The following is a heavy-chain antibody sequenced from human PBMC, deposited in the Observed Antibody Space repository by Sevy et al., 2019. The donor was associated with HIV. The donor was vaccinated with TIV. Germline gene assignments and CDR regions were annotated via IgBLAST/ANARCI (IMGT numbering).Heavy chain of an antibody. Sequence: GGSLRLSCAASGFIFTRYWMSWVRQAPEKGLEWVANIKEDGSEESYVDSVKGRLTISRDNAKNSVYLQMNSLRAEDAAVYYCARDSGDRSVDYWGQGTLVTVSS. V-gene: IGHV3-7*01. D-gene: IGHD2-21*02. J-gene: IGHJ4*02. CDR2: IKEDGSEE. CDR1: GFIFTRYW. CDR3: ARDSGDRSVDY.